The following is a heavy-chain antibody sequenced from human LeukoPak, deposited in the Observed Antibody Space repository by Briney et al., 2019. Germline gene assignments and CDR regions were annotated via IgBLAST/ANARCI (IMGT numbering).Heavy chain of an antibody. D-gene: IGHD6-13*01. J-gene: IGHJ3*02. CDR1: GFTVSSFY. V-gene: IGHV3-66*01. CDR3: ARAIRAPGTPENAFDI. Sequence: GGSLRLSCAASGFTVSSFYMTWVRQAPGKGLDWVSVIYSGGDTYYADSVKGRFTISRDNSQSTLYLHMNSLSTEDTALYYCARAIRAPGTPENAFDIWGQGTMVTVSS. CDR2: IYSGGDT.